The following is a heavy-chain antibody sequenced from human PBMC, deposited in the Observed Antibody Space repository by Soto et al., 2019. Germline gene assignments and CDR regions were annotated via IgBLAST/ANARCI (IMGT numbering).Heavy chain of an antibody. CDR2: MYWDDDK. CDR1: GFSHSISGVG. CDR3: AHSEDSYGSNYYYGMDV. V-gene: IGHV2-5*02. D-gene: IGHD5-18*01. J-gene: IGHJ6*02. Sequence: QITLKESGPTLVKPTQTLTLTCTYSGFSHSISGVGLGWIRQPPGKALEWLALMYWDDDKRYSPSLKSRLTITKDTSKNQVVLTMTNMDPVDTATYYCAHSEDSYGSNYYYGMDVWGQGTTVTVSS.